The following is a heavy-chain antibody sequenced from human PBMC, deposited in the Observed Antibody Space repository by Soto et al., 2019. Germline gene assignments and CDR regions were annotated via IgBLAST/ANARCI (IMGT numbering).Heavy chain of an antibody. V-gene: IGHV3-23*01. CDR2: ISGSGGST. CDR3: AKAGFDFWSGRSGAFDI. Sequence: EVQLLESGGGLVQPGGSLRLYCAASGFTFSSYAMGWVRQAPGKGLEWVSAISGSGGSTFYADSVKGRVTTSRDNSKNTLYMQMNSLRAEDTAVYYCAKAGFDFWSGRSGAFDIWGQGTMVTVSS. J-gene: IGHJ3*02. CDR1: GFTFSSYA. D-gene: IGHD3-3*01.